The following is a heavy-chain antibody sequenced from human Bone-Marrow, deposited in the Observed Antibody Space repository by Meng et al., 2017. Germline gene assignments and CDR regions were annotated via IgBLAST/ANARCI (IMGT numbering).Heavy chain of an antibody. V-gene: IGHV3-30*07. J-gene: IGHJ6*02. Sequence: GGSLRLSCAASGFTFSSYAMHWVRQAPGKGLEWVAVISYDGSNKYYADSVKGRFTISRDNAKNSLYLQMNSLRAEDTAVYYCARDPGGSESIIRGIYYYYGMDVWGQGTTVTVSS. D-gene: IGHD3-10*01. CDR3: ARDPGGSESIIRGIYYYYGMDV. CDR1: GFTFSSYA. CDR2: ISYDGSNK.